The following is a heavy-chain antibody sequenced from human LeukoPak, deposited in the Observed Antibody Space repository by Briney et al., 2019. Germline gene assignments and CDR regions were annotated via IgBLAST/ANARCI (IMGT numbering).Heavy chain of an antibody. V-gene: IGHV3-74*01. CDR3: ARGRGYQLRYFDY. CDR2: INSDGSST. D-gene: IGHD2-2*01. J-gene: IGHJ4*02. CDR1: GFTFSSYW. Sequence: GGSLRLSCAASGFTFSSYWMHWVRQAPGKGLVWVSRINSDGSSTSYADSVKGRFTISRDNAKNTLYLQMNSLRAEDTAVYYCARGRGYQLRYFDYWGQGTLVTVSS.